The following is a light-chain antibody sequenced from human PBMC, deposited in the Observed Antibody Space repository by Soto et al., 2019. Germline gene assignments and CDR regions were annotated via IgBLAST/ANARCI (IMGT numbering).Light chain of an antibody. Sequence: AIRMTQSPSSFSASTGDRVTITCRASQGISSYLAWYQQKPGKAPKLLIYAASTLQSGVPSRFSGSGSGTDFTLTISCLQSEDLATYYCQQYYSYPPTFGQGT. CDR3: QQYYSYPPT. J-gene: IGKJ5*01. V-gene: IGKV1-8*01. CDR2: AAS. CDR1: QGISSY.